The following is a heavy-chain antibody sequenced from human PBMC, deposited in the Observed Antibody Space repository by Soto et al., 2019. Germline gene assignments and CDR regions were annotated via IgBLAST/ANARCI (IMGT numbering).Heavy chain of an antibody. CDR3: ARDHAISRVTSPLNWFDP. Sequence: QVQLQESGPGLVKPSQTLSLTCTVSGGSISSGGYYWSWIRQHPGKGLEWIGYIYYSGSTYYNPSLKSRVTISVDTAKNQFSLKLSSVTAADTAVYYCARDHAISRVTSPLNWFDPWGQGTLVTVSS. CDR1: GGSISSGGYY. CDR2: IYYSGST. J-gene: IGHJ5*02. V-gene: IGHV4-31*03. D-gene: IGHD2-21*02.